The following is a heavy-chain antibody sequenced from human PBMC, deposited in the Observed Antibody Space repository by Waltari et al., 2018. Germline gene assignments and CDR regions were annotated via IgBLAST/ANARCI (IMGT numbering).Heavy chain of an antibody. J-gene: IGHJ3*02. Sequence: EVQLVASGGGLVKPGGSLRLSCAASGLTFSSNTMNWVRQAPGKGLEWVSLISSSSRYIYYADSVKGRFTISRDNAKNSLYLQMNNLRVEDTAVYYCARVQSSYSSSDDAFDIWGQGTMVTVSS. CDR1: GLTFSSNT. CDR2: ISSSSRYI. CDR3: ARVQSSYSSSDDAFDI. V-gene: IGHV3-21*01. D-gene: IGHD6-6*01.